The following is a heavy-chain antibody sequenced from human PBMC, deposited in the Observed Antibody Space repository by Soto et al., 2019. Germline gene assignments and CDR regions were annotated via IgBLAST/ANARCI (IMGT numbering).Heavy chain of an antibody. D-gene: IGHD4-17*01. Sequence: AETLSLTCAVYGGSFSGYYWSWIRQPPGKGLEWIGEINHSGSTNYNPSLKSRVTISVDTSKNQFSLKLSSVTAADTAVYYCARGGYGDYTGYYWYFDLWGRGTLVTVSS. CDR1: GGSFSGYY. V-gene: IGHV4-34*01. CDR3: ARGGYGDYTGYYWYFDL. J-gene: IGHJ2*01. CDR2: INHSGST.